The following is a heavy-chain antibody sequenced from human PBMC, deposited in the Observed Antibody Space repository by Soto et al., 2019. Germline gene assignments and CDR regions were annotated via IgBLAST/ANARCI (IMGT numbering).Heavy chain of an antibody. CDR2: FIPIFGTA. V-gene: IGHV1-69*12. CDR3: ARGDYDYWSGPGGRMDV. J-gene: IGHJ6*02. Sequence: QVQLVQSGAEVKKPGSSVKVSCKASGGTFSSYAISWVRQAPGQGLEWMGGFIPIFGTAIYAQKFQGRVTITADESTSTAYMELSRVRCEDTGGYYCARGDYDYWSGPGGRMDVWGQGTTVTVSS. CDR1: GGTFSSYA. D-gene: IGHD3-3*01.